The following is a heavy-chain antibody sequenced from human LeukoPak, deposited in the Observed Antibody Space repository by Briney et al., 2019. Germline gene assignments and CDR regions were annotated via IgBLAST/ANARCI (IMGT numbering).Heavy chain of an antibody. CDR1: GGSISSYY. V-gene: IGHV4-59*08. J-gene: IGHJ3*02. CDR2: IYYSGST. Sequence: PSETLSLTCTVSGGSISSYYWSWIRQPPGKGLEWIGYIYYSGSTNYNPSLKSRVTISVDTSKNQFSLKLSSVTAADTAVYYCARVVQQQLVPVMYAFDIWGQGTMVTVSS. CDR3: ARVVQQQLVPVMYAFDI. D-gene: IGHD6-13*01.